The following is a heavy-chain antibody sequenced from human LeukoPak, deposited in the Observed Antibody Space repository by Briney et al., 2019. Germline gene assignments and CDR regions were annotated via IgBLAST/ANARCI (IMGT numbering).Heavy chain of an antibody. J-gene: IGHJ4*02. CDR3: ARVGGYNIRTFDY. CDR1: GGSFSGYY. V-gene: IGHV4-34*01. D-gene: IGHD5-24*01. Sequence: SDTLSLTCAVYGGSFSGYYWSWIRQPPAKGLEWIGEINHSGSTNYNPSLKSRVTISVDTSKNQFSLKLSSVTAADTAVYYCARVGGYNIRTFDYWGQGTLVTVSS. CDR2: INHSGST.